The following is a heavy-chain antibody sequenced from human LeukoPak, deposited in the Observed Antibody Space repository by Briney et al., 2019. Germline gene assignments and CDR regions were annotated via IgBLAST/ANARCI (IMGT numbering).Heavy chain of an antibody. CDR3: AKDLERRHYYYYYGMDV. J-gene: IGHJ6*02. V-gene: IGHV1-18*01. CDR1: GYTFTSYG. Sequence: AAVTVSCKASGYTFTSYGISWVRQAPGQGLEWMGWISAYNGNTNYAQKLQGRVTMTTDTSTSTAYMELRSLRSDDTAVYYCAKDLERRHYYYYYGMDVWGQGTTVTVSS. CDR2: ISAYNGNT. D-gene: IGHD1-1*01.